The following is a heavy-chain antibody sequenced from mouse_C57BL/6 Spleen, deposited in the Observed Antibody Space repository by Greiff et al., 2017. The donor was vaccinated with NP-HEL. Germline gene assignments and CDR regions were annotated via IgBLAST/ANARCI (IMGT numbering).Heavy chain of an antibody. J-gene: IGHJ1*03. CDR1: GYTFTSYW. CDR3: ARSSTNWYYYV. Sequence: QVQLQQPGAELVQPGASVKMSCKASGYTFTSYWITWVKQRPGQGLEWIGDIYPGCGSTNYNEKFKGKATLTVDTSSSTAYMQLSSLTSEDAAVCYCARSSTNWYYYVWGTGTTVTVSS. V-gene: IGHV1-55*01. CDR2: IYPGCGST. D-gene: IGHD2-1*01.